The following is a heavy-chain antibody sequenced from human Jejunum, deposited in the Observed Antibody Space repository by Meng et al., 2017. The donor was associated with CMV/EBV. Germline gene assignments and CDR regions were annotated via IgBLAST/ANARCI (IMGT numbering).Heavy chain of an antibody. CDR1: FPFTPYW. J-gene: IGHJ6*02. D-gene: IGHD5-18*01. CDR2: IKQDGSEK. CDR3: ARISKYSYGVYGMDV. Sequence: FPFTPYWMSWVRQAPGKGLEWVANIKQDGSEKYYVDSVKGRFTVSRDNAKNSLYLEMNSLRAEDTAVYYCARISKYSYGVYGMDVWGQGTTVTVSS. V-gene: IGHV3-7*01.